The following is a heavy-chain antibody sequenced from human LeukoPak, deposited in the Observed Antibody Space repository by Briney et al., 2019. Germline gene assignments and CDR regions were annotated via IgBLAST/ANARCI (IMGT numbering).Heavy chain of an antibody. CDR1: GGTLSSYA. CDR2: IIPIFGTA. Sequence: ASVKVSCKASGGTLSSYAISWVRQAPGQGLEWMGGIIPIFGTANYAQKFQGRVTITADESTSTAYMELSSLRSEDTAVYYCARILEKVGWIYDAFDIWGQGTMVTVSS. CDR3: ARILEKVGWIYDAFDI. V-gene: IGHV1-69*01. D-gene: IGHD6-19*01. J-gene: IGHJ3*02.